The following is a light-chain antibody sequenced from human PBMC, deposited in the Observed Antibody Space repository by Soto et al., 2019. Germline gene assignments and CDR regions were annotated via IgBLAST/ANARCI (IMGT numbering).Light chain of an antibody. V-gene: IGKV3-20*01. CDR3: QQFDSSSYT. Sequence: EIVVTQSPGALSLSPGDRATLSCRASQSVSSSYLAWCQQKPGQAPRLLIYSASSRATGIPDRFSGSGSGTDFTLTISRLEPEDFAVYYCQQFDSSSYTFGQGTKLEIK. CDR1: QSVSSSY. J-gene: IGKJ2*01. CDR2: SAS.